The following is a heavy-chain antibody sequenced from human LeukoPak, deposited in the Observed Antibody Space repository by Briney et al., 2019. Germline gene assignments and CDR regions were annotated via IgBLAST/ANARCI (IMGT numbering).Heavy chain of an antibody. J-gene: IGHJ6*02. CDR3: AKASGSSGWYVDYYYGMDV. CDR1: GFTFSSYG. D-gene: IGHD6-19*01. V-gene: IGHV3-30*18. CDR2: ISYDGSNK. Sequence: PGGSLRLSCAASGFTFSSYGMHWVRQAPGKGLEWVAVISYDGSNKYYADSVKGRFTISRDNSKNTLYLQMNSLRAEDTAVYYCAKASGSSGWYVDYYYGMDVWGQGTTVTVSS.